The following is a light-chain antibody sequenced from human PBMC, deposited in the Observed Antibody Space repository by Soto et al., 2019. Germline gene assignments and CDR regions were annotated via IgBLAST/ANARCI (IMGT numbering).Light chain of an antibody. V-gene: IGKV1-5*01. CDR2: DAS. CDR3: QQYSSYPLT. J-gene: IGKJ4*01. CDR1: QSISSW. Sequence: GDRFTITCRASQSISSWLAWYQQKPGKAPKLLIYDASSLEGGVPSRFSGSGSETEFTLTISSLQPDDFATYYCQQYSSYPLTFGGGTKVDIK.